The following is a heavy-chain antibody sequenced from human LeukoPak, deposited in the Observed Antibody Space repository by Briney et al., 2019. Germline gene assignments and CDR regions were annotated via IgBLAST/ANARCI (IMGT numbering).Heavy chain of an antibody. V-gene: IGHV4-4*07. Sequence: SETLTLTCTVSGGSISSYYWSWIRQPAGKGLEWIGRIYTSGSTNYNPSLKSRVTMSVDTSKNQFSLKLSSVAAADTAAYDCARSDDSSGWPLSWKFDLWGRGTLGPVSS. J-gene: IGHJ2*01. CDR3: ARSDDSSGWPLSWKFDL. CDR1: GGSISSYY. D-gene: IGHD6-19*01. CDR2: IYTSGST.